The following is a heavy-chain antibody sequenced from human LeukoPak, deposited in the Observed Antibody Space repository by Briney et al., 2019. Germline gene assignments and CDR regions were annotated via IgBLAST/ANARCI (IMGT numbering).Heavy chain of an antibody. CDR2: INHSGST. CDR3: ARAPPQGYGDYADDY. V-gene: IGHV4-34*01. CDR1: GGSFSGYY. Sequence: SETLSLTCAVYGGSFSGYYWSWIRQPPGKGLEWIGEINHSGSTNYNPSLKSRVTISVDTSKNQCSLKLSSVTAADTAVYYCARAPPQGYGDYADDYWGQGTLVTVSS. J-gene: IGHJ4*02. D-gene: IGHD4-17*01.